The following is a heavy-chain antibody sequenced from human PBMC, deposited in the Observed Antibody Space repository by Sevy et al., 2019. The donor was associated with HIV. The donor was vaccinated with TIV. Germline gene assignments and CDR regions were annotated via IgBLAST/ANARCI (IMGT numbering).Heavy chain of an antibody. D-gene: IGHD3-22*01. CDR3: AREIYFYENSGFYYFDS. CDR1: VASVSSGKYY. CDR2: VSYSGRT. V-gene: IGHV4-61*01. Sequence: KQSQTLSLTCNVSVASVSSGKYYWTWIRQPPGKDLEWIGHVSYSGRTNYNPSLKSRVTISEDTSKNQFSLSLNSVTAADTATYYCAREIYFYENSGFYYFDSWGLGILVTVSS. J-gene: IGHJ4*02.